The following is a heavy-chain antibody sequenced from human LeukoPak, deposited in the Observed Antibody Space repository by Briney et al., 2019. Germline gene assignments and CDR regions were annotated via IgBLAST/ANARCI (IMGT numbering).Heavy chain of an antibody. V-gene: IGHV4-39*01. CDR3: ARRPIVGSTGFYFDP. CDR2: IYYGGSP. Sequence: SETLSLTCNVSGGSISTTTNSWGWAWIRQRATKGPEWIGSIYYGGSPYYTSSLKSRVTISVDTSKNQFSLKLASLTAADTAVYYCARRPIVGSTGFYFDPWGPGTLVTVSS. D-gene: IGHD1-26*01. CDR1: GGSISTTTNS. J-gene: IGHJ5*02.